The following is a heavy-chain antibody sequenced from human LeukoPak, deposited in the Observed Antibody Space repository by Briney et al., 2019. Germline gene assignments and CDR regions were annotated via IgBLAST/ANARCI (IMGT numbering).Heavy chain of an antibody. CDR1: GYTFTSYD. V-gene: IGHV1-8*01. Sequence: ASVKVSCKASGYTFTSYDINWVRQATGQGLEWMGWMNPNSGNTDYAQKFQGRVTITRNTSISTAYMELSSLRSEDTAVYYCARGPLHYYDSSGYFGDYYYYYMDVWGKGTTVTVSS. CDR2: MNPNSGNT. D-gene: IGHD3-22*01. CDR3: ARGPLHYYDSSGYFGDYYYYYMDV. J-gene: IGHJ6*03.